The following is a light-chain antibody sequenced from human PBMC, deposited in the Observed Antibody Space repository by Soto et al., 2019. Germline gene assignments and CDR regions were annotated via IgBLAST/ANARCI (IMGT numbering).Light chain of an antibody. CDR3: QQYGSTPPT. CDR2: GAT. Sequence: EIVLTQSPGTLSLSPGERATLSCRASQTVTSNYFAWYQQRPGQALRLLIYGATSRATGIPDRFSGGGSGTDFTLTISRLEPEDFAVYYCQQYGSTPPTFCQGTKLEIK. J-gene: IGKJ2*01. V-gene: IGKV3-20*01. CDR1: QTVTSNY.